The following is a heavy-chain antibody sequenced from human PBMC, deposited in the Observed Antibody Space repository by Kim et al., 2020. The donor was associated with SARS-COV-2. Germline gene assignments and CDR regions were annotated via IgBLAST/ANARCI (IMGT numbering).Heavy chain of an antibody. CDR1: GYTFTGYY. Sequence: ASVKVSCKASGYTFTGYYMHWVRQAPGQGLEWMGWINPNSGGTNYAQKFQGRVTMTRDTSISTAYMELSRLRSDDTAVYYCARVGFGGVGVVISRGYYYYMDVWGKGTTVTVSS. V-gene: IGHV1-2*02. D-gene: IGHD3-3*01. J-gene: IGHJ6*03. CDR2: INPNSGGT. CDR3: ARVGFGGVGVVISRGYYYYMDV.